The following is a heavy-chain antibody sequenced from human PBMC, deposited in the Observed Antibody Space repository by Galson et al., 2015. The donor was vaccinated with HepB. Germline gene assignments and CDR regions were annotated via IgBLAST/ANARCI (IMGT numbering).Heavy chain of an antibody. Sequence: SLRLSCAASGFTFGDYAMSWFRQAPGKGLEWVGFIRSKAYGGTTEYAASVKGRFTISRDDSKSIAYLQMNSLKTEDTAVYYCTRSPRLGELSFDLFDYWGQGTLVTVSS. CDR2: IRSKAYGGTT. CDR1: GFTFGDYA. D-gene: IGHD3-16*02. CDR3: TRSPRLGELSFDLFDY. J-gene: IGHJ4*02. V-gene: IGHV3-49*03.